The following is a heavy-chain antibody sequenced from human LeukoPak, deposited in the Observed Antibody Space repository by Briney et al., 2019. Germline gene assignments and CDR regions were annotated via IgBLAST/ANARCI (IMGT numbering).Heavy chain of an antibody. Sequence: SETLSLTCTVSGGSISSSSFYWGWIRQPPGKGLEWIGSIYYSGSTYYNPSLKSRVTLSVDTSKNQFSLKLSSVTAADTAVYYCAVYYYDSSGYYTLFDYWGQGTLVTTSS. CDR1: GGSISSSSFY. J-gene: IGHJ4*02. CDR2: IYYSGST. V-gene: IGHV4-39*01. CDR3: AVYYYDSSGYYTLFDY. D-gene: IGHD3-22*01.